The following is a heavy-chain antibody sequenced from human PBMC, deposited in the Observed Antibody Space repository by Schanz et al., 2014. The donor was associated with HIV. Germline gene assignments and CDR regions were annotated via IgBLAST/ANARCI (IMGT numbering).Heavy chain of an antibody. V-gene: IGHV3-23*01. CDR1: GFAFNNYA. CDR3: AKPEYDSSGNSQTHFDY. CDR2: ISESGGRT. D-gene: IGHD3-22*01. J-gene: IGHJ4*02. Sequence: EVQLLESGGGFVQPGGSLRLSCAASGFAFNNYAMTWVRQAPGKGLEWVSSISESGGRTYYADSGNGRFTISRDNSKNTLSLQMTALRTEDTAIYYCAKPEYDSSGNSQTHFDYWGQGTLVSVSS.